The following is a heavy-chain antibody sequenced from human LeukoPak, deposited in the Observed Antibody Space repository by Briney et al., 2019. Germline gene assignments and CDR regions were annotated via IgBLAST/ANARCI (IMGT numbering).Heavy chain of an antibody. J-gene: IGHJ6*03. D-gene: IGHD3-10*01. V-gene: IGHV1-2*02. CDR3: ARDRVSPLIGHGSGSYNYYYYYMGV. CDR1: GYTFTGYY. CDR2: INPNSGGT. Sequence: ASVKVSCKASGYTFTGYYMHWVRQAPGQGREWMGWINPNSGGTNYAQKFQGRVTMTRDTSISTAYMELSSLRSEDTAVYYCARDRVSPLIGHGSGSYNYYYYYMGVWGKGTTVTISS.